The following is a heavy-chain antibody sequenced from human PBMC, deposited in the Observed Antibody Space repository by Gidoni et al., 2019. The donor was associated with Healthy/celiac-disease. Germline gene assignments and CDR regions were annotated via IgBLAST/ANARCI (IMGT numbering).Heavy chain of an antibody. CDR1: GFTFSISG. Sequence: QVQLVASGGGVVQPGRSLSTHCAASGFTFSISGMRWVRQAPGKGLEWVAVIWYDGSNKYYADSVKGRFTISRDNSKNTLYLQMNSLRAEDTAVYYCARDYDILTGYLGVFDYWGQGTLVTVSS. V-gene: IGHV3-33*01. D-gene: IGHD3-9*01. CDR2: IWYDGSNK. CDR3: ARDYDILTGYLGVFDY. J-gene: IGHJ4*02.